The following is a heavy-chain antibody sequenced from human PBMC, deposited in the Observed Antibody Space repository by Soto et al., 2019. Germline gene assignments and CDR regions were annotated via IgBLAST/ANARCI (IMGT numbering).Heavy chain of an antibody. CDR2: VNPGNGTT. D-gene: IGHD2-8*01. J-gene: IGHJ4*02. CDR3: ARDTYANFDC. Sequence: ASVKVSCKASGYTFTACYMHWVRQAPGQGLEWMGWVNPGNGTTSFAQKFQGRVTMTRDTSISTPYMELSGLRSDDTAMYYCARDTYANFDCWGQGTLVTVSS. CDR1: GYTFTACY. V-gene: IGHV1-2*02.